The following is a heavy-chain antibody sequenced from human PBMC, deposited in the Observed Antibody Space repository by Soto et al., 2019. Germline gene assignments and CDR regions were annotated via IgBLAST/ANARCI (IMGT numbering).Heavy chain of an antibody. V-gene: IGHV5-51*01. CDR1: GYSVASYW. Sequence: GESLKISCKGFGYSVASYWIAWVRQMPVKGLEWMGIIYPDDSDTRYSPSFQGQVTISADKSITTAYLQWNSLRASDTAIYYCARQRAVYIRPYYYFYSMDVWGQETTVTVSS. D-gene: IGHD3-10*01. CDR3: ARQRAVYIRPYYYFYSMDV. CDR2: IYPDDSDT. J-gene: IGHJ6*02.